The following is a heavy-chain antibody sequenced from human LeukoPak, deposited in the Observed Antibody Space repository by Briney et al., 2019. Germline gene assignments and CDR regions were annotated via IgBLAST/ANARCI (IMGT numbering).Heavy chain of an antibody. V-gene: IGHV4-38-2*02. D-gene: IGHD6-13*01. Sequence: SETLSLTCAVSGYSISSGYYWGWIRQPPGKGLEWIGSIYHSGKPYYDPSLKSRVTISVATSKNQFSLRLGSVTAADTAVYYCAREGDSNSVGWFDPWGQGTLVTVSS. CDR2: IYHSGKP. J-gene: IGHJ5*02. CDR3: AREGDSNSVGWFDP. CDR1: GYSISSGYY.